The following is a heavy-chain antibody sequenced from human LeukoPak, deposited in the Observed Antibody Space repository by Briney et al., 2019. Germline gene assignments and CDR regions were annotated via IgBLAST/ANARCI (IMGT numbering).Heavy chain of an antibody. Sequence: SETLSLTCTVSGGSISSSNYNWGWIRQPPGKGLEWVGSIYYSGSTYYNPSLKSRVTISVDTSKNQFSLKLSSVTAADTAVYYCARLGDSYATDYWGQGALVTVSS. CDR2: IYYSGST. D-gene: IGHD5-18*01. CDR1: GGSISSSNYN. J-gene: IGHJ4*02. CDR3: ARLGDSYATDY. V-gene: IGHV4-39*01.